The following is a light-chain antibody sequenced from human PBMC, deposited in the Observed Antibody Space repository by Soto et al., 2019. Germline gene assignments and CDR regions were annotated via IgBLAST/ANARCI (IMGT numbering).Light chain of an antibody. Sequence: QSALTQPASVSGSPGQSITISCTGTSSDVGNYNLVSWYQQHPGKAPKLMIYEGSKRPSGVSNRFSGSKSGNTASLTISGLQAEDEAAYYCCSYAGSSTGVFGGGTKLTVL. CDR2: EGS. CDR1: SSDVGNYNL. J-gene: IGLJ3*02. CDR3: CSYAGSSTGV. V-gene: IGLV2-23*01.